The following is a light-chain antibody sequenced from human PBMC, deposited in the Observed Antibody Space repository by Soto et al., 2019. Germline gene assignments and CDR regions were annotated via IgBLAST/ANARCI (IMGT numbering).Light chain of an antibody. Sequence: EIVLTQSPGTLSLSPGERATLSCRASQDIRSHLAWYQQKPGQAPRLLIYDASNTAPGIPARFSGSGSGTDFTLTIRSLEPDDFAVYYCQQRDNWPPTFGPGTKVDIK. CDR2: DAS. CDR3: QQRDNWPPT. CDR1: QDIRSH. V-gene: IGKV3-11*01. J-gene: IGKJ3*01.